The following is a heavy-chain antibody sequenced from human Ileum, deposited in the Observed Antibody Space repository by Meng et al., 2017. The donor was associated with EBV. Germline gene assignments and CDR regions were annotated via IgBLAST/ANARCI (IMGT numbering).Heavy chain of an antibody. CDR2: IDQSGYT. D-gene: IGHD4-23*01. CDR3: ARYGRCNGNSFYCFDP. V-gene: IGHV4-34*01. CDR1: GGSFTDYS. Sequence: QVRLQQWGTGLLKPSETLSLTCAVYGGSFTDYSWTCVRQPQGKGLEWIGEIDQSGYTKFNPSLSSRATISRDTSNNQFSLRLNSVTAADTALYYCARYGRCNGNSFYCFDPWGQGTLVTVSS. J-gene: IGHJ5*02.